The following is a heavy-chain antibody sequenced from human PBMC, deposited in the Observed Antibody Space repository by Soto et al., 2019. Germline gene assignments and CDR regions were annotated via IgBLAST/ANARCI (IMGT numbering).Heavy chain of an antibody. CDR3: AKEQLAMTVVVADYFDS. CDR2: ISYDGGSK. J-gene: IGHJ4*02. Sequence: QVQLVESGGGVVQPGKSLRLSCAASGFTFSTYGIHWVRQAPGKGLAWVALISYDGGSKYYGDSVKGRFITSRDNSHNTVSLQMNSLRADDTAVYFCAKEQLAMTVVVADYFDSWGQGTLVTVSS. V-gene: IGHV3-30*18. CDR1: GFTFSTYG. D-gene: IGHD3-22*01.